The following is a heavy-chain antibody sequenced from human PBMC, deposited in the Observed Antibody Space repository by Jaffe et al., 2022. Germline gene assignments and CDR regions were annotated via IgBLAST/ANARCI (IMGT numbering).Heavy chain of an antibody. J-gene: IGHJ3*01. D-gene: IGHD3-3*01. V-gene: IGHV3-33*03. CDR3: AKYDGDLRALDV. CDR2: IWYDGSKT. Sequence: QVQLVASGGGVVQPGGSLRLSCAASGFNFGGYGMHWVRQAPGKGLDWVGVIWYDGSKTSYVDSVKGRFTISRDNSRNTVTLQMSNVGLDDTAVYYCAKYDGDLRALDVWGKGTVVTVSS. CDR1: GFNFGGYG.